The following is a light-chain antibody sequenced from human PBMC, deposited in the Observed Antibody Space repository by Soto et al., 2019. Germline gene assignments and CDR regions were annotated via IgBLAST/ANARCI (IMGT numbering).Light chain of an antibody. J-gene: IGKJ4*01. V-gene: IGKV1-9*01. CDR3: QQLKTYPRA. CDR2: FAS. CDR1: QGISSS. Sequence: DIQLTQSPSFLSASVGDRVTLTCRASQGISSSLAWYQQKPGSAPKLLVFFASTLPSGVPSRFSGSGSGTEFTLIISSLQPEDSATYYCQQLKTYPRAFGGGTKVEIK.